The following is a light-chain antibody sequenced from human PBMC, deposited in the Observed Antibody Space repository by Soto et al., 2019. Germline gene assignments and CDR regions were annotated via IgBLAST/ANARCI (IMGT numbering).Light chain of an antibody. J-gene: IGKJ1*01. CDR3: QQRSNWPWT. CDR2: DAS. Sequence: EIVLTQSPATLSLSPGEKATISCRASQSVSSYLAWYQQKPGQAPRLLIYDASNRATGISARFSGSGSGTDFTLTISSLEPEDFAVYYCQQRSNWPWTFGQGTKVDIK. CDR1: QSVSSY. V-gene: IGKV3-11*01.